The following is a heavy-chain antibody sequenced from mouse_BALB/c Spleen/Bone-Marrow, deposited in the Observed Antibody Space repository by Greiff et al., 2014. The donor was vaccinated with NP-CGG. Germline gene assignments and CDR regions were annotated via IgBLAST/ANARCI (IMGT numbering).Heavy chain of an antibody. CDR3: ARKYGDY. CDR2: IYPGDGET. CDR1: GYPFSSYW. V-gene: IGHV1-80*01. Sequence: LVESGAELVRPGSSVKISCKASGYPFSSYWMDWVKQRPGQGLEWIGQIYPGDGETNYNGKFKGNATLTADKSSSTAYMQLISLTSEDSAVYFCARKYGDYWGQGTTPTVSS. J-gene: IGHJ2*01. D-gene: IGHD2-10*02.